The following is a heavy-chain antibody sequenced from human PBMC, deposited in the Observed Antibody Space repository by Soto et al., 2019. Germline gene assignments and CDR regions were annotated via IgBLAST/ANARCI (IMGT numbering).Heavy chain of an antibody. J-gene: IGHJ5*02. CDR1: GGSFSGYY. V-gene: IGHV4-34*01. D-gene: IGHD1-26*01. CDR2: INHSGST. Sequence: SETLSLTCAVYGGSFSGYYWSWIRQPPGKGLEWIGEINHSGSTNYNPSLKSRVTISVDTSKNQFSLKLSSVTAADTAVYYCARGPGIVGAQGWFDPWGQGTLVTVS. CDR3: ARGPGIVGAQGWFDP.